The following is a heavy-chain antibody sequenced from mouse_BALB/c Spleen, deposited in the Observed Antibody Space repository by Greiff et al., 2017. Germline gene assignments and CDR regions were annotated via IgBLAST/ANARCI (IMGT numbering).Heavy chain of an antibody. J-gene: IGHJ4*01. CDR3: ARRGTVVAVPGAMDY. CDR2: INPYYGST. V-gene: IGHV1-39*01. D-gene: IGHD1-1*01. CDR1: GYSFTDYI. Sequence: EVQLQQTGPELVKPGASVKISCKASGYSFTDYIMLWVKQSHGKSLEWIGNINPYYGSTSYNLKFKGKATLTVDKSSSTAYMQLNSLTSEDSAVYYCARRGTVVAVPGAMDYWGQGTSVTVSS.